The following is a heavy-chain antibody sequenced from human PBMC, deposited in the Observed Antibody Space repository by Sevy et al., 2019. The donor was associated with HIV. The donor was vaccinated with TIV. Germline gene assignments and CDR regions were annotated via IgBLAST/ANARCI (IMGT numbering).Heavy chain of an antibody. CDR2: IYYNGHI. D-gene: IGHD1-26*01. Sequence: SETLSLTCTVSGGSITSLYWNWIRQPPGKGLEWIANIYYNGHINYNPSLKSRVTLSLDTYKNQFSLRLSSVTAADTAMYYCAGENAWGRGYSWGQGTVVTVSS. CDR3: AGENAWGRGYS. J-gene: IGHJ4*02. CDR1: GGSITSLY. V-gene: IGHV4-59*08.